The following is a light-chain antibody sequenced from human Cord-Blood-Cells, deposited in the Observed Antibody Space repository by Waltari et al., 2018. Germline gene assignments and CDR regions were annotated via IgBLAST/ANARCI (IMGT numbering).Light chain of an antibody. CDR2: WAS. CDR3: QQYGSSPT. J-gene: IGKJ1*01. CDR1: QSVLYSSNNKNY. Sequence: DIVMTQSPDSLAVSLGERATIHCKSSQSVLYSSNNKNYLAWYQQKPGQPPKLLIYWASTRESGVPDRFSGSGSGTDFTLTISSLEPEDFAVYYCQQYGSSPTFGQGTKVEIK. V-gene: IGKV4-1*01.